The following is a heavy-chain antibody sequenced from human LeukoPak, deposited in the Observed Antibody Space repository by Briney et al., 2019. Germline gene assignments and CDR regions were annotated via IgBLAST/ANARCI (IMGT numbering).Heavy chain of an antibody. CDR3: ARDTYSSSSTIDY. J-gene: IGHJ4*02. Sequence: RPGGSLRLSCAASGFTFSSYSMNWVRQAPGKGLEWVSSISSSSSYIYYADSVKGRFTISRDNAKNSLYLQMNSLRAEDTAVYYCARDTYSSSSTIDYWGQGTLVTVSS. V-gene: IGHV3-21*01. CDR2: ISSSSSYI. D-gene: IGHD6-6*01. CDR1: GFTFSSYS.